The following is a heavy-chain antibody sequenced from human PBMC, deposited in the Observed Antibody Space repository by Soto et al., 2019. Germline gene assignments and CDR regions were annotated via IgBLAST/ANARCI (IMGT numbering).Heavy chain of an antibody. Sequence: LGESLKIAGEASGYSFSTYWIAWVRQSPGKGLEWMAIIYPGDSDTRYNPSFEGHVSISADASIRIAYLQLTRLKPSDTAIYFCGRLPATGNLNGGALDVWGPGTVLTVS. J-gene: IGHJ3*01. CDR1: GYSFSTYW. D-gene: IGHD2-21*01. V-gene: IGHV5-51*01. CDR3: GRLPATGNLNGGALDV. CDR2: IYPGDSDT.